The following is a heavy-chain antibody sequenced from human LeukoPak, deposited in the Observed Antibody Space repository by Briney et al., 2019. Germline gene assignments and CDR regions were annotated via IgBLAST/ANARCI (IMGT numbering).Heavy chain of an antibody. Sequence: PGGSLRLSCAASGFTFSSYSMNWVRQAPGKGLEWVSALSDSGGSTYYADSVKGRFTISRDNSKNTLYLQMNSLRAEDTAVYYCAKLSYYDSSGYADYWGQGTLVTVSS. CDR1: GFTFSSYS. CDR3: AKLSYYDSSGYADY. V-gene: IGHV3-23*01. D-gene: IGHD3-22*01. CDR2: LSDSGGST. J-gene: IGHJ4*02.